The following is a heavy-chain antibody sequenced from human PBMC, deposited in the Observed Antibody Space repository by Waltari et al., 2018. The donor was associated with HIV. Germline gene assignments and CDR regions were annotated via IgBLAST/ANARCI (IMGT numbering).Heavy chain of an antibody. Sequence: EVQLVESGGGLVQPGESLRLSCAASGFTFSSHWMSWVRQAPGKGLEWGANIKPDGSETYYVDSVRGRCTISRDNAKTSLYLQMNSLRAEDTAVYFCAREYFYESSGYYYRSTFDYWGQGTLVTVSS. D-gene: IGHD3-22*01. J-gene: IGHJ4*02. CDR3: AREYFYESSGYYYRSTFDY. CDR2: IKPDGSET. CDR1: GFTFSSHW. V-gene: IGHV3-7*01.